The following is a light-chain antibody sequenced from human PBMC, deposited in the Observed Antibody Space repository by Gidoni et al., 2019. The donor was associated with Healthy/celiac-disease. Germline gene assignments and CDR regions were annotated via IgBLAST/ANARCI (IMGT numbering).Light chain of an antibody. V-gene: IGLV3-9*01. CDR1: NIGSKN. CDR3: QVWDSHVV. J-gene: IGLJ3*02. Sequence: SYELTQPLSVSVALGQTARITCGGNNIGSKNVHWYQQKPGQAPVLVIYRDSNRPSGIPERFSGSNSGNTATLTISRAQAGDEADYYCQVWDSHVVFGGGTKLTVL. CDR2: RDS.